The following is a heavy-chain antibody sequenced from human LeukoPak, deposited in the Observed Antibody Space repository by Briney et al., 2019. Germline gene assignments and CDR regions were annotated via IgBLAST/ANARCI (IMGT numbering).Heavy chain of an antibody. CDR1: GGTFSSYA. J-gene: IGHJ4*02. V-gene: IGHV7-4-1*02. CDR2: INTNTGNP. Sequence: ASVKVSCKASGGTFSSYAISWVRQAPGQGLEWMGGINTNTGNPTYAQGFAGRFVFSLDTSVGTAYLQISSLKAEDTAVYYCATRVDTAMVTRYYFDYWGQGTLVTVSS. CDR3: ATRVDTAMVTRYYFDY. D-gene: IGHD5-18*01.